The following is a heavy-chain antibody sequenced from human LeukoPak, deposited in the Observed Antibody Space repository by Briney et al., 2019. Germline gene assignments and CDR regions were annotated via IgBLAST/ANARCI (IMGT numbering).Heavy chain of an antibody. D-gene: IGHD4-17*01. V-gene: IGHV3-30*02. CDR1: GFTFSSYG. J-gene: IGHJ4*02. CDR2: IRYDGSNK. CDR3: AKEGSGWAYFGDYVTFDY. Sequence: GGSLRLSCAASGFTFSSYGMHWVRQAPGKGLEWVAFIRYDGSNKYYADSVKGRFTISRDNSKNTLYLQMNSLRAEDTAVYYCAKEGSGWAYFGDYVTFDYWGQGTLVTVSS.